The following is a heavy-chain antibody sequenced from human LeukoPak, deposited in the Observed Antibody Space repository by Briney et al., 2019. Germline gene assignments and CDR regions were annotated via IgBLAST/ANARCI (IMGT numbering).Heavy chain of an antibody. D-gene: IGHD3-22*01. CDR3: ARDPLSYYDSSGYRYFDY. CDR2: ISGSGGST. Sequence: GGSLRLSCAASGFTFNNYAMNWVRQAPGEGLEWVSGISGSGGSTYYADSVKGRFTISRDNSKNTLYLQMNRLRAEDTAVYFCARDPLSYYDSSGYRYFDYWGQGTLVTVSS. CDR1: GFTFNNYA. J-gene: IGHJ4*02. V-gene: IGHV3-23*01.